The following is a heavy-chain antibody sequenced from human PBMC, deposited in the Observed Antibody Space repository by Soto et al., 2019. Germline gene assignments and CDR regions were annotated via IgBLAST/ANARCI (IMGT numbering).Heavy chain of an antibody. J-gene: IGHJ4*01. V-gene: IGHV1-69*13. D-gene: IGHD2-15*01. CDR1: GGTFSSYA. CDR3: ARALGYCSGGSCYSGLIGY. Sequence: GASVKVSCKASGGTFSSYAISWVRQAPGQGLEWMGGIIPIFGTANYAQKFQGRVTITADESTSTAYMELSSLRSEDTAVYYCARALGYCSGGSCYSGLIGYWGDGTLLTVSS. CDR2: IIPIFGTA.